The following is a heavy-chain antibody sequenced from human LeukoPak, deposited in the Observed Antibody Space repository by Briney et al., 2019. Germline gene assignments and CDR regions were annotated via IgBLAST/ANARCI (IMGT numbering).Heavy chain of an antibody. CDR3: ARPDV. Sequence: PGGSLRLSCAAPGFTFSNYSMNWVRQAPGKGLEWVSSVLTRSSYVFYVDSVKGRFTISRDNAKNLLYLQMNSLRAEDTAVYYCARPDVWGQGTTVTVSS. V-gene: IGHV3-21*06. CDR1: GFTFSNYS. J-gene: IGHJ6*02. CDR2: VLTRSSYV.